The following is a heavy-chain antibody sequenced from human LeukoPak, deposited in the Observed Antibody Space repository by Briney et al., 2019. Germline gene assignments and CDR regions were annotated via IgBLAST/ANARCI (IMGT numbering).Heavy chain of an antibody. CDR3: ARAGPPAFDP. V-gene: IGHV3-11*06. CDR2: ISSSSSYT. CDR1: GIPFSDFY. J-gene: IGHJ5*02. Sequence: NPGGSLRLSCVVSGIPFSDFYMNWIRQAPGKGLEWISYISSSSSYTDYAESVKGRFTISRDNAKNSLYLQMNSLRAEDTAVYYCARAGPPAFDPWGQGTLVTVSS.